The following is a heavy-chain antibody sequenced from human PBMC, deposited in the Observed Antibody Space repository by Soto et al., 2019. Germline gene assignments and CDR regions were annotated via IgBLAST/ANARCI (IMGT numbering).Heavy chain of an antibody. J-gene: IGHJ5*01. CDR3: ARDILSGGAYPDS. CDR1: GFTFSTYT. Sequence: PGGSLRLSCAASGFTFSTYTMNWVRQAPGKGLEWISSISSGSSYIYYAGSVKGRFTISRDNAKNSLFLQMNSLRVDDTAVYYCARDILSGGAYPDSWGQGTKVTAPQ. V-gene: IGHV3-21*01. D-gene: IGHD3-10*01. CDR2: ISSGSSYI.